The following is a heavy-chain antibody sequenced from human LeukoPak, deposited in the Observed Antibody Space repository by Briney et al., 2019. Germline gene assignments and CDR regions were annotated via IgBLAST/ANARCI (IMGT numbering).Heavy chain of an antibody. CDR2: IDSSSSTI. CDR3: AKDCELGINWNPFDY. CDR1: GFIFSDYN. Sequence: GGSLRLSCEASGFIFSDYNMNWVRPAPGKGLEWLSFIDSSSSTIYYADSVKGRFTISRDNSKNTLYLQMNSLRVEDTAVYYCAKDCELGINWNPFDYWGQGILATVSS. J-gene: IGHJ4*02. V-gene: IGHV3-48*01. D-gene: IGHD7-27*01.